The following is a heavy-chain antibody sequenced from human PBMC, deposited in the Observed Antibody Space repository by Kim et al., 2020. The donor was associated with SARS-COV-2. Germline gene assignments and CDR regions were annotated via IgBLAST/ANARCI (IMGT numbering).Heavy chain of an antibody. CDR2: ISYDGSKK. CDR1: GFTFSSYA. CDR3: ARPYSGSYRGYFGY. Sequence: GGSLRLSCAASGFTFSSYAMHWARQAPGKGLEWVAVISYDGSKKYYADSLKGRFTISRDNTKNTLYLQMNSLRAEDTAVYYCARPYSGSYRGYFGYWGQGTLVTVSS. D-gene: IGHD1-26*01. V-gene: IGHV3-30*04. J-gene: IGHJ4*02.